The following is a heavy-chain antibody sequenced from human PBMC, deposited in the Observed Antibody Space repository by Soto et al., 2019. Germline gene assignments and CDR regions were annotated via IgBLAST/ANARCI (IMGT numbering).Heavy chain of an antibody. D-gene: IGHD3-9*01. J-gene: IGHJ4*02. V-gene: IGHV1-58*01. CDR2: IVVGSGNT. CDR1: GFTFFTSA. Sequence: SVKVSCKASGFTFFTSAVQWVRQARGQGLEWIGWIVVGSGNTNYAQKFQERVTMTRDTSTSTVYMELSSLRSEDTAVYYCARGSGRYFDWLLLILDYWGQGTLVTVSS. CDR3: ARGSGRYFDWLLLILDY.